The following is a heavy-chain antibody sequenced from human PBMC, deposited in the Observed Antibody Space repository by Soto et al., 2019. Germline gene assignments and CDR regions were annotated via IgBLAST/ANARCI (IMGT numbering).Heavy chain of an antibody. V-gene: IGHV4-31*03. J-gene: IGHJ4*02. Sequence: QVQLQESGPGLVKPSQTLSLTCTVSGGSISSGGYYWSWIRQHPGKGLEWIGYIYYSGSTDYNPSLKTRVTRSVDTSKNQFSQKLSSVTAADTAVYYGARRADWGFDYWGQGTLVTVSS. CDR2: IYYSGST. D-gene: IGHD3-16*01. CDR1: GGSISSGGYY. CDR3: ARRADWGFDY.